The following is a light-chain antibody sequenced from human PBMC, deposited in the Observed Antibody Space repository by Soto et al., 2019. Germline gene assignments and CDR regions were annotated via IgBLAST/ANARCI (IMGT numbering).Light chain of an antibody. V-gene: IGLV1-44*01. J-gene: IGLJ1*01. Sequence: QSVLTQPHSASGTPGQRVTISCSGSSSNIGTSSVHWFQQLPGTAPKLLISTTNQRPSGVPERFSGSKSGTSASLAISGLQSEDEADYYCAAWDYSLNGHVFGTGTNAPS. CDR3: AAWDYSLNGHV. CDR1: SSNIGTSS. CDR2: TTN.